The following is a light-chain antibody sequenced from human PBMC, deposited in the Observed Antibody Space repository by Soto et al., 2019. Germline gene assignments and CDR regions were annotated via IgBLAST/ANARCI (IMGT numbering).Light chain of an antibody. CDR2: GAS. J-gene: IGKJ4*01. V-gene: IGKV3-20*01. Sequence: EIVLTQSPGTLSLSPGERATLSCRASQSVSSSYLAWYQQKPGQAPRLLIYGASSRATGIPDRFSGSGSGTDFTLTISRLEPDDFGVYYCQQYGSSPLTFGGGNKVEIK. CDR1: QSVSSSY. CDR3: QQYGSSPLT.